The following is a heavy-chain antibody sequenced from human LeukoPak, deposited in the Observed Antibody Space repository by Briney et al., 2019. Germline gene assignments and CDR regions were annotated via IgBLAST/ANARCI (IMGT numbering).Heavy chain of an antibody. Sequence: ASVTVSCTASGYPFTSYAIHWVRQAPGQGLEWMGCVSAGDGNTKSSQNFQGRVTITRDTSANTAYMELSSLRSEDTAVYYCARAPSSGWYYDSWGQGTLVTVSS. D-gene: IGHD6-19*01. V-gene: IGHV1-3*01. CDR3: ARAPSSGWYYDS. CDR2: VSAGDGNT. J-gene: IGHJ4*02. CDR1: GYPFTSYA.